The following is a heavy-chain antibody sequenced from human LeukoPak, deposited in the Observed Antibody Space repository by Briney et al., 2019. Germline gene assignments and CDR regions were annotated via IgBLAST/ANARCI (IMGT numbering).Heavy chain of an antibody. CDR1: GGSFSGYY. J-gene: IGHJ4*02. Sequence: SETLSLTCAVYGGSFSGYYWSWIRQPPGKGLEWIGEINHSGSTNYNPTLKSRVTISVDTSKNQFSLKPSSVTAADTAVYYCAGFYYYDSSGLFDYWGQGTLVTVSS. V-gene: IGHV4-34*01. CDR3: AGFYYYDSSGLFDY. D-gene: IGHD3-22*01. CDR2: INHSGST.